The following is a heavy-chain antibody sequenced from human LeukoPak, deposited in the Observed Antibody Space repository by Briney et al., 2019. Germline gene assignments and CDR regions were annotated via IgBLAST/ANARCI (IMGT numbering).Heavy chain of an antibody. CDR1: GFTFSSLG. D-gene: IGHD2-21*01. V-gene: IGHV3-30*02. Sequence: GGSLRLSCAASGFTFSSLGMHWVRQAPGKGLEWVAFIRYDGTDKYYADSVKGRFTISRDNSKNTLYLQMNSLRPEDTAVYYCARRVVVITAPFDYWGQGTLVTVSS. J-gene: IGHJ4*02. CDR3: ARRVVVITAPFDY. CDR2: IRYDGTDK.